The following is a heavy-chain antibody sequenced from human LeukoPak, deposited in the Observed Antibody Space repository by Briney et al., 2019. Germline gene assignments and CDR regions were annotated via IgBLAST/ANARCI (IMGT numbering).Heavy chain of an antibody. CDR1: GFTFDDYA. V-gene: IGHV3-9*01. CDR2: ISWNSGSI. J-gene: IGHJ4*02. CDR3: AKDSGYSYGPGFDY. D-gene: IGHD5-18*01. Sequence: GGSLRLSCAASGFTFDDYAMHWVRQAPGKGLEWVSGISWNSGSIGYADSVKGRFTISRDNAKNSLYLQMNSLRAEDTALYYCAKDSGYSYGPGFDYWGQGTLVTVSS.